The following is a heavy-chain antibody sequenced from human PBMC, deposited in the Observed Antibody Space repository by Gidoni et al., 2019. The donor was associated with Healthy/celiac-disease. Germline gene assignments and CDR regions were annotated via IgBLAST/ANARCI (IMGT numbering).Heavy chain of an antibody. Sequence: QVQLVQSGAEVKKPGSSAKVSCKASVTPFSSYAISWVRQAPGQGLEGMGGIIPIFGTANYAQKFQGRVTITADESTSTAYMELSSLRSEDTAVYYCANSFRAAAFVSGMDVWGQGTTVTVSS. CDR1: VTPFSSYA. J-gene: IGHJ6*02. CDR3: ANSFRAAAFVSGMDV. CDR2: IIPIFGTA. D-gene: IGHD6-13*01. V-gene: IGHV1-69*01.